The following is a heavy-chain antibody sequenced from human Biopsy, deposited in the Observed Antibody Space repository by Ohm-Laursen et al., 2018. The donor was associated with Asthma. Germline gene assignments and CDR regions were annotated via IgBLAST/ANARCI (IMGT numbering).Heavy chain of an antibody. CDR1: GGTFNTYV. CDR3: ARKAGSCISRTCYSLDF. D-gene: IGHD2-2*01. Sequence: ASVKVSCKSLGGTFNTYVIGWVRQAPGQGLEWMGGINSVFGTTTYPQKFQDKVTITADGSTSTVYMELSSLRSEDTAVYYCARKAGSCISRTCYSLDFWGQGTLVTVSS. CDR2: INSVFGTT. V-gene: IGHV1-69*13. J-gene: IGHJ4*02.